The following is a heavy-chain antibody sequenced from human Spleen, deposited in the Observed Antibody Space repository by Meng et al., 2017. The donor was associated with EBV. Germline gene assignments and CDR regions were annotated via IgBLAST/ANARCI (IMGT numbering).Heavy chain of an antibody. CDR2: IIPIFGSA. CDR3: ARAGIASAANWFDP. D-gene: IGHD6-13*01. J-gene: IGHJ5*02. V-gene: IGHV1-69*01. Sequence: QVQLVQSGAEVKKSGSSVMVSCKASGGTFNSYSINWVRQAPGQGLEWMGGIIPIFGSATYAQNFQGRVTITADESTSTAYMELNSLRSEDTAVYYCARAGIASAANWFDPWGQGTLVTVSS. CDR1: GGTFNSYS.